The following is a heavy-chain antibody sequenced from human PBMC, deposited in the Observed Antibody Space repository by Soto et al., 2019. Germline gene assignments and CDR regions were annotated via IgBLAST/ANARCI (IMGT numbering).Heavy chain of an antibody. CDR2: ISGSGGST. Sequence: XXSLRLSCAASGFTFSSYAMXWVLQAPGKGLEWVSAISGSGGSTYYADSVKGRFTISRDNAKNSLYLQMNSLRAEDTAVYYCARDPDFWSGYERKFDYWGQGTLVTVSS. CDR3: ARDPDFWSGYERKFDY. D-gene: IGHD3-3*01. V-gene: IGHV3-23*01. J-gene: IGHJ4*02. CDR1: GFTFSSYA.